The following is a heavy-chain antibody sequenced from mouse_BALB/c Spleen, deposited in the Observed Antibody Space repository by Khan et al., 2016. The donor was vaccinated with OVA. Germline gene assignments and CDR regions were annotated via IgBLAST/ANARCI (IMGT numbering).Heavy chain of an antibody. Sequence: QVQLKQSGPELVKPGASVKMSCKASGYTFTYYVITWVKQRTGQGLEWIGEIYPGSDNAYYNERFKGKATLTADKSSNTTHMQLSSLTSEDSAVYCCARGDGYYGYFDYWGQGTTLTVSA. J-gene: IGHJ2*01. V-gene: IGHV1-77*01. D-gene: IGHD2-3*01. CDR2: IYPGSDNA. CDR3: ARGDGYYGYFDY. CDR1: GYTFTYYV.